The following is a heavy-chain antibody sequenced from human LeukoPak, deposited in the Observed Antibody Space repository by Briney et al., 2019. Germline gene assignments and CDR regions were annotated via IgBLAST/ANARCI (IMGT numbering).Heavy chain of an antibody. CDR2: INAGNGNT. CDR1: GYTVTSYA. V-gene: IGHV1-3*01. Sequence: ASVNVSCKASGYTVTSYAMHWVRQAPGQRLEWMGWINAGNGNTKYSQKFQGRVTITRDTSASTAYMELSSLRSEDTAVYYCARLFGRELDYYYYGMDVWGQGTTVTVSS. D-gene: IGHD5-24*01. J-gene: IGHJ6*02. CDR3: ARLFGRELDYYYYGMDV.